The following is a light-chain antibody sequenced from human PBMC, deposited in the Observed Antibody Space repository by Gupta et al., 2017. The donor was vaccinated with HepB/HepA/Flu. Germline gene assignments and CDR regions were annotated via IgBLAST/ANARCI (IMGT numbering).Light chain of an antibody. J-gene: IGKJ3*01. CDR3: MQARQTPFT. CDR1: QSLLHSNGYNF. CDR2: WGS. V-gene: IGKV2-28*01. Sequence: DIVMTQSPLSLPVTPGEPDSISCRSSQSLLHSNGYNFLDWYLQKPGQSPQLLIYWGSNRASGVPDRFSGSGSGTDFTLKISRVEAEEVGVYYCMQARQTPFTFGPGTKVDIK.